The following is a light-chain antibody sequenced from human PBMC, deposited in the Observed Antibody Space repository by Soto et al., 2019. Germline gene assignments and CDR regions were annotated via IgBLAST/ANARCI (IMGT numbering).Light chain of an antibody. CDR1: SSDVGGYNY. CDR3: RSYAGSNNYV. V-gene: IGLV2-8*01. J-gene: IGLJ1*01. CDR2: DVN. Sequence: QSLLTQPPSASGSPGQSFTISCTGTSSDVGGYNYVSWYQHRPGKAPKRMIYDVNKRPSGVPDRFSGSKSGNTASLTVSGLQTEDEADYYCRSYAGSNNYVFGTGTKVTVL.